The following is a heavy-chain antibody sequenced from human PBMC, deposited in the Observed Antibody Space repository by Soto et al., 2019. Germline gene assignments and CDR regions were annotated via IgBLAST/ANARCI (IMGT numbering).Heavy chain of an antibody. J-gene: IGHJ4*02. D-gene: IGHD5-12*01. Sequence: EVQLLESRGGLVQPGGTLRLSCAAAGFTFSSYAMNWVRQAPGKGLEWVSTISSSSGSTYYADSVKGRFTISRDNSKNFLYLRMNSLRGDDTAVYYCAKVGSERYSGQHSDYSGQGTLVTISS. V-gene: IGHV3-23*01. CDR3: AKVGSERYSGQHSDY. CDR2: ISSSSGST. CDR1: GFTFSSYA.